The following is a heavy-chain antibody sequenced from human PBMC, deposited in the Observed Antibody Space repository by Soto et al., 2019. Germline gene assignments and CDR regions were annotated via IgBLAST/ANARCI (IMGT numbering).Heavy chain of an antibody. D-gene: IGHD2-21*02. J-gene: IGHJ5*02. CDR2: IYHSGST. V-gene: IGHV4-30-2*01. CDR1: GGSISSCGYS. CDR3: ARVVVTAPGNWFDL. Sequence: LSXTCAVSGGSISSCGYSWSWIRQPPGKGLEWIGYIYHSGSTYYNPSLKSRVTISVDRSKNQFSLKLSSVTAADTAVYYCARVVVTAPGNWFDLWGQGTLVTVSS.